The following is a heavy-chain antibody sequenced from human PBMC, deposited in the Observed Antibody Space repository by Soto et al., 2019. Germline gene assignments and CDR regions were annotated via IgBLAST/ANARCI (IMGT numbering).Heavy chain of an antibody. Sequence: QVQLVQSGAEVKKPGSSVKVSCKASGDTFNNHTISWVRQAPGQRLEWMGSIILVLGVANYAQKFQGRVTITADRSTSTAYMEVSSLRSEDTAMYYCARVSEMDTMSKGYYYSTVVGGKGTTVTVSS. CDR2: IILVLGVA. J-gene: IGHJ6*03. CDR3: ARVSEMDTMSKGYYYSTVV. CDR1: GDTFNNHT. V-gene: IGHV1-69*02. D-gene: IGHD5-12*01.